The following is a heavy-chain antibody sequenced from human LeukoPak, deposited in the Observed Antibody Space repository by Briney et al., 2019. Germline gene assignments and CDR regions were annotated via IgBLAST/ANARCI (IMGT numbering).Heavy chain of an antibody. CDR1: GFTFSSYG. CDR2: ISSGGGST. V-gene: IGHV3-23*01. CDR3: ARDRGSGWYGWDYYYMDV. D-gene: IGHD6-19*01. Sequence: GGSLRLSCAASGFTFSSYGMSWVRQAPGKALEWVSGISSGGGSTHYADSVKGRFTISRDNAKNSLYLQMNSLRAEDTAVYYCARDRGSGWYGWDYYYMDVWGKGTTVTISS. J-gene: IGHJ6*03.